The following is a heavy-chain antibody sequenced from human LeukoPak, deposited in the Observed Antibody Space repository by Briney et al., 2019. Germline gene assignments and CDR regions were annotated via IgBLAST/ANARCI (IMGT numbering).Heavy chain of an antibody. CDR2: ISYDGSNK. V-gene: IGHV3-30-3*01. J-gene: IGHJ4*02. CDR1: GFTFSSYA. CDR3: AKDRYSGGYYSGFDY. D-gene: IGHD1-26*01. Sequence: TGGSLRLSCAASGFTFSSYAMHWVRQAPGKGLEWVAVISYDGSNKYYADSVKGRFTISRDNSKNTLYLQMNSLRAEDTAVYYCAKDRYSGGYYSGFDYWGQGTLVTVSS.